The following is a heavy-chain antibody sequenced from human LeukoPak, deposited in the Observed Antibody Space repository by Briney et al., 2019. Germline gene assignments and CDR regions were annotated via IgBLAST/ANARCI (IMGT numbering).Heavy chain of an antibody. CDR3: ARGGYCSSTSCYVFDS. V-gene: IGHV4-4*02. Sequence: PSGTLSLTCAVSGGSIISSNWWSWVRQPPGKGLEWIGEIYHSGSTNYNPSLKSRVTISVDKSKSQFSLELTPVTAADTALYYCARGGYCSSTSCYVFDSWGQGTLVTVSS. D-gene: IGHD2-2*01. CDR1: GGSIISSNW. J-gene: IGHJ4*02. CDR2: IYHSGST.